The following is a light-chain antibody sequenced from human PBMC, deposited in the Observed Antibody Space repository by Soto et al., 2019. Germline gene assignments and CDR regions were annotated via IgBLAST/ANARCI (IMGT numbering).Light chain of an antibody. CDR2: GAS. J-gene: IGKJ1*01. V-gene: IGKV3D-15*01. Sequence: EIVMTQSPATLSVSPGERATLSCRASQSVNTNVAWYQQEPCQAPRLLIYGASTRATGIPARFSGSVSGTEFALTISSLQSEDFAVYYCQQYNNWPRTFGQGTKVEF. CDR3: QQYNNWPRT. CDR1: QSVNTN.